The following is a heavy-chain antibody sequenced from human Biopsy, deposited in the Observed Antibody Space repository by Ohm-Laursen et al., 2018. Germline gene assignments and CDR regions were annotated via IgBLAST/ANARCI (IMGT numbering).Heavy chain of an antibody. Sequence: ALSLTCTVSGGSFTGHYWTWIRQPPGKGLEWIGHISHTGYTSYKSSLKSRVTISLDTSRKHFSLRLTSLAAADTAVYYCARGSNEYGGLYFPHWGQGTLVTVSS. J-gene: IGHJ1*01. D-gene: IGHD4-23*01. CDR3: ARGSNEYGGLYFPH. V-gene: IGHV4-59*11. CDR2: ISHTGYT. CDR1: GGSFTGHY.